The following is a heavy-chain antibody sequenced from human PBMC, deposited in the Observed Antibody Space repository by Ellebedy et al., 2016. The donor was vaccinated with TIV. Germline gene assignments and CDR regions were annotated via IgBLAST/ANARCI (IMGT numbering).Heavy chain of an antibody. D-gene: IGHD5-12*01. V-gene: IGHV4-39*01. CDR2: IYYSGST. CDR3: ARTDPWQPIDD. J-gene: IGHJ4*02. CDR1: GGSISNSDYY. Sequence: MPGGSLRLSCTVSGGSISNSDYYWNWIRQPPGKGLEWIGSIYYSGSTYYNTSFKSRVTLSADPSKNQFSLNLRTVTAADTAVYYCARTDPWQPIDDWGQGILVSVSS.